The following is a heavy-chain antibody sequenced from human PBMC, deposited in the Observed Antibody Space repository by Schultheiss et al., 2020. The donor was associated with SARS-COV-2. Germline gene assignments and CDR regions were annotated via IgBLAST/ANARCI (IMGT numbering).Heavy chain of an antibody. CDR2: ISAYNGNT. Sequence: ASVKVSCKASGYTFTSYGISWVRQAPGQGLEWMGWISAYNGNTNYAQKFQGRVTMTRDTSISTAYMELSRLRSDDTAVYYCARDRGRITMVRGVIADYWGQGTLVTVSS. CDR1: GYTFTSYG. J-gene: IGHJ4*02. CDR3: ARDRGRITMVRGVIADY. V-gene: IGHV1-18*01. D-gene: IGHD3-10*01.